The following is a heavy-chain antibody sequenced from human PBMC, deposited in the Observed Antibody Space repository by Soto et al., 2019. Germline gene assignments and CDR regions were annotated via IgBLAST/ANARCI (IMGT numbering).Heavy chain of an antibody. CDR2: ISYDGSNK. CDR3: AKGHGYNSIALLDI. CDR1: GFTFSSYG. D-gene: IGHD5-12*01. Sequence: GGSMRLSCAASGFTFSSYGMHWVRQAPGKGLEWVAVISYDGSNKYYADSVKGRFTISRDNSKNTLYLQMNSLRAEDTAVYYCAKGHGYNSIALLDIWGQGTMVTVSS. V-gene: IGHV3-30*18. J-gene: IGHJ3*02.